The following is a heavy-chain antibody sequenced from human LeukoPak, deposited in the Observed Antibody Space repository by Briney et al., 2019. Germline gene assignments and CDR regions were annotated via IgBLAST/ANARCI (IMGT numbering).Heavy chain of an antibody. V-gene: IGHV6-1*01. Sequence: SQTLSLTFAIAGDSVSSNSAAWNWIRQSPSRGLEWLGRTYYRSKWYNDYAVSVKSRITINPDTSKNQFSLQLNSVTPEDTAVYYCARVGDSSGYFDAFDIWGQGTMVTVSS. D-gene: IGHD3-22*01. J-gene: IGHJ3*02. CDR2: TYYRSKWYN. CDR1: GDSVSSNSAA. CDR3: ARVGDSSGYFDAFDI.